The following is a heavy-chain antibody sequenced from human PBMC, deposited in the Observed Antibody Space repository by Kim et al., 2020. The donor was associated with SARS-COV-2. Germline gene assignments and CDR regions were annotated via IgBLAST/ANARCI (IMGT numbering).Heavy chain of an antibody. J-gene: IGHJ2*01. CDR1: GFTFSGYA. D-gene: IGHD7-27*01. V-gene: IGHV3-23*01. Sequence: GGSLRLSCAASGFTFSGYAMSWVRQAPGKGLEWVSGISGGGDSTYYADSVKGRFTISRDNSKNTLSVQMNSLRADDTAVYYCAKVGTGYWYFDLWGRGTLVTVSS. CDR2: ISGGGDST. CDR3: AKVGTGYWYFDL.